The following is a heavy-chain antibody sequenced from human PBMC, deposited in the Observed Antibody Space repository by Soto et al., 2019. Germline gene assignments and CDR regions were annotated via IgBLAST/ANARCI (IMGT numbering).Heavy chain of an antibody. Sequence: QVQLVESGGGVVQPGRSLRLSCAASGFTFSSYAMHWVRQAPGKGLEWVAVISYDGSNKYYADSVKGRFTISRDNSKNTLYLQMNSLRAEDTAVYYCARAGGIAVRRLGYYFDYWGQGTLVTVSS. J-gene: IGHJ4*02. CDR3: ARAGGIAVRRLGYYFDY. CDR2: ISYDGSNK. V-gene: IGHV3-30-3*01. D-gene: IGHD6-19*01. CDR1: GFTFSSYA.